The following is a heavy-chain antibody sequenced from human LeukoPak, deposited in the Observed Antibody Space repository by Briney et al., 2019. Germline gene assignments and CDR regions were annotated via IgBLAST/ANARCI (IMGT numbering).Heavy chain of an antibody. CDR1: GYTFTSYY. Sequence: ASVKVSCKASGYTFTSYYMHWVRQAPGQGLEWMGIINPSGGSTSYAQKFQGRVTMTRDMSTSTVYMELSSLRSEDTAVYYCASLGRRRYDILTGYRGDAFDIWAKGQWSPSLQ. J-gene: IGHJ3*02. CDR2: INPSGGST. CDR3: ASLGRRRYDILTGYRGDAFDI. V-gene: IGHV1-46*01. D-gene: IGHD3-9*01.